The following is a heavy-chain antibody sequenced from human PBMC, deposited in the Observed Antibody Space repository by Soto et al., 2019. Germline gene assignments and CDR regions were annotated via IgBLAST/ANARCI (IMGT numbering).Heavy chain of an antibody. D-gene: IGHD3-3*01. CDR1: GGSISSTDYY. V-gene: IGHV4-39*01. J-gene: IGHJ5*02. CDR2: IYYSGST. CDR3: ARQRSGYYRNNWFDP. Sequence: SETLSLTCSVSGGSISSTDYYWGWIRQPPGKGLEWIGNIYYSGSTYYNPSLKSRVTISVDTSKNQFSLKLSSVTAADTAVYYCARQRSGYYRNNWFDPWGQGTLVPVSS.